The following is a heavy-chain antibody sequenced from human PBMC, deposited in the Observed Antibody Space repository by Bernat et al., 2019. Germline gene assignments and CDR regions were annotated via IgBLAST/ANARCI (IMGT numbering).Heavy chain of an antibody. D-gene: IGHD3-9*01. J-gene: IGHJ4*02. V-gene: IGHV1-18*04. CDR1: GYTFTTYG. CDR2: ISAYNGNT. Sequence: QVQLVQSGAEVKKPGASVKVSCKASGYTFTTYGISWVRQAPGQGLEWMGWISAYNGNTNYAQKLQGRVTMTTDTSTTTAYMELRGLRSDETAVYYCARGGKGNILTGYHYFDYWGQGTLVTVSS. CDR3: ARGGKGNILTGYHYFDY.